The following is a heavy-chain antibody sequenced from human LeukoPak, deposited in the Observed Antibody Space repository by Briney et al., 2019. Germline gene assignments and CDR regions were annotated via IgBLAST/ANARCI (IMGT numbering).Heavy chain of an antibody. Sequence: GGSLRLSCAASGFTFSSYGTHWVRQAPGKGLEWVAFIRYDGSNKYYADSVKGRFTISRDNSKNTLYLQMNSLRAEDTAVYYCAKEYCSGGSCYSSITLFDYWGREPWSPSPQ. J-gene: IGHJ4*02. CDR2: IRYDGSNK. D-gene: IGHD2-15*01. CDR3: AKEYCSGGSCYSSITLFDY. CDR1: GFTFSSYG. V-gene: IGHV3-30*02.